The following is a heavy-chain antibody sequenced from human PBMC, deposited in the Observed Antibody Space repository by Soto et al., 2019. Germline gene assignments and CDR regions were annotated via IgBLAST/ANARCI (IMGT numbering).Heavy chain of an antibody. Sequence: SETLSRTCTVSCGSISSYYWSCIRQPPWKGLEWIVYIYYSGSTNYNPSLKSRVTISVDTSKNQFSLKLSSVTAAEKAVYYCARWYDDFWSGYYTGWFEPWGQGTMVTLSS. J-gene: IGHJ5*02. CDR1: CGSISSYY. CDR2: IYYSGST. V-gene: IGHV4-59*01. D-gene: IGHD3-3*01. CDR3: ARWYDDFWSGYYTGWFEP.